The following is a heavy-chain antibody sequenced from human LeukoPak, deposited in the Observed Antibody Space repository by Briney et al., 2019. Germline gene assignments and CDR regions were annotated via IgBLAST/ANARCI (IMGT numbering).Heavy chain of an antibody. D-gene: IGHD5-18*01. V-gene: IGHV3-23*01. CDR2: ISGSGGST. CDR1: GFTFSSYA. J-gene: IGHJ4*02. CDR3: AREIGPIQLHLWGSAFDY. Sequence: PGGSLRLSCAASGFTFSSYAMSWVRQAPGKGLEWVSAISGSGGSTYYADSVKGRFTISRDNSKNTLYLQMNSLRAEDTAVYYCAREIGPIQLHLWGSAFDYWGQGTLVTVSS.